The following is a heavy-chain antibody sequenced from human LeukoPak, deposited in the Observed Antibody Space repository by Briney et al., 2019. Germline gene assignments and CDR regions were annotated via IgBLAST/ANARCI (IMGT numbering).Heavy chain of an antibody. CDR1: GFTFSSYA. CDR3: SKDRRIAVSFHFDY. J-gene: IGHJ4*02. Sequence: GGSLRLSCAASGFTFSSYAMSWVRQAPGKGLEWVSAISGSGGSTYYADSVKGRFTISRDNSKNTLYLQMNSLRAEDTAVYYCSKDRRIAVSFHFDYCGQGTMLTVSS. CDR2: ISGSGGST. V-gene: IGHV3-23*01. D-gene: IGHD6-19*01.